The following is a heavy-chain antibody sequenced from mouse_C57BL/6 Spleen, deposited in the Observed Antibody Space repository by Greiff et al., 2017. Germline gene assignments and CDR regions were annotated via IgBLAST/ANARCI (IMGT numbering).Heavy chain of an antibody. CDR2: IHPNSGST. V-gene: IGHV1-64*01. J-gene: IGHJ4*01. CDR1: GYTFTSYW. CDR3: AREGDYEAMDY. Sequence: QVQLKQPGAELVKPGASVKLSCKASGYTFTSYWMHWVKQRPGQGLEWIGMIHPNSGSTNYNEKFQSKATLTVDKSSSTAYMQLSSLTSEDSAVYYCAREGDYEAMDYWGQGTSVTVSS.